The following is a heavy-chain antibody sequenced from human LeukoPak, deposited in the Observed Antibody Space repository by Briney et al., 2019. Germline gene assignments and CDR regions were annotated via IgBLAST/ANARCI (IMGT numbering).Heavy chain of an antibody. V-gene: IGHV1-2*02. J-gene: IGHJ4*02. CDR2: INPNSGGT. Sequence: ASVKVSCKASGYTFTGYYMHWVRQAPGQGLEWVGWINPNSGGTNYAQKFQGRVTMTRDTSISTAYMELSRLRSDDTAVYYCARSVVGATWVDYWGQGTLVTVPS. CDR1: GYTFTGYY. CDR3: ARSVVGATWVDY. D-gene: IGHD1-26*01.